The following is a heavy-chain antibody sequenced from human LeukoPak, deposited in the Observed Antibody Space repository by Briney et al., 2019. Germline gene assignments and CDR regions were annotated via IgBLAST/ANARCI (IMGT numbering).Heavy chain of an antibody. Sequence: ASVKVSCKVSGYTLTELSMHWVRQAPGKGLEWMGGFDPEDGETIYAQKFQGRVTMTEDTSTDTAYVELSSLRSEDTAVYYCATDPGVYCSSTSCTDYWGQGTLVTVSS. CDR2: FDPEDGET. J-gene: IGHJ4*02. CDR1: GYTLTELS. CDR3: ATDPGVYCSSTSCTDY. V-gene: IGHV1-24*01. D-gene: IGHD2-2*01.